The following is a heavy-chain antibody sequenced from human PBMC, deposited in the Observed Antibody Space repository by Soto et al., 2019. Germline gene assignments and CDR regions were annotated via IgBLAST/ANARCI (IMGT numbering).Heavy chain of an antibody. CDR1: GFTFSNYW. D-gene: IGHD3-10*01. J-gene: IGHJ4*02. CDR2: IKSDGSSI. Sequence: EVQLVESGGGLVQPGGSLRLSCAASGFTFSNYWMHWVRQAPGKGLVWVSRIKSDGSSISYADSVKGRFTISRDNARNTLYRQMNSLRAEDTAVYYCARGGFSGSGSYIQGDYWGQGTLVTVSS. CDR3: ARGGFSGSGSYIQGDY. V-gene: IGHV3-74*01.